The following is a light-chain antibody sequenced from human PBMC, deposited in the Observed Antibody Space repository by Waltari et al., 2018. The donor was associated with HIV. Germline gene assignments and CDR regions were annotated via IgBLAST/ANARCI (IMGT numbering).Light chain of an antibody. CDR3: QQYYSTPLT. CDR2: WAS. Sequence: DIVMTQSPDSLAVSLGERAHINCKSSQSVFYSSNNKNYLAWYQQKPGQPPKLLIYWASTRESGVPDRFSGSGSGTDFTLTISSLQAEDVAVYYCQQYYSTPLTFGGGTTVEIK. CDR1: QSVFYSSNNKNY. J-gene: IGKJ4*01. V-gene: IGKV4-1*01.